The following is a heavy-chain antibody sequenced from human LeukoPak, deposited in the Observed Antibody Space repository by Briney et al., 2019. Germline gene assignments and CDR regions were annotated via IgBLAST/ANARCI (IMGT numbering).Heavy chain of an antibody. J-gene: IGHJ6*02. Sequence: SETLSLTCTVSGGSISSGGYYWSWIRQHPGKGLEWIGYIYYSGSTYYNPSLKSRVTISVDTSKNQFSLKLSSVTAADTAVYYCARWGNSYGLWPYYYYGMDVWGQGTTVTVSS. CDR1: GGSISSGGYY. CDR3: ARWGNSYGLWPYYYYGMDV. D-gene: IGHD5-18*01. CDR2: IYYSGST. V-gene: IGHV4-31*03.